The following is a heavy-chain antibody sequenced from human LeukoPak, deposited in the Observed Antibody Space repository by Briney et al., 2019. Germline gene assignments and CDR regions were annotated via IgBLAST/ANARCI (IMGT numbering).Heavy chain of an antibody. D-gene: IGHD3-3*01. Sequence: TGGSLRLSCAVSGFTFSSYAMSWVRQPPGKGLEWVSAISGSGGSTYYADSVKCRFTISRNNSKNTLYLQMNSLRAEDTAVYYCAKDHAYYDFWSGFFGGFDYWGQGTLVTVSS. CDR3: AKDHAYYDFWSGFFGGFDY. V-gene: IGHV3-23*01. CDR2: ISGSGGST. CDR1: GFTFSSYA. J-gene: IGHJ4*02.